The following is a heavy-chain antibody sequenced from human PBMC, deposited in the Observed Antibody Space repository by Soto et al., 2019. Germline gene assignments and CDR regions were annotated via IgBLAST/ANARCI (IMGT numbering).Heavy chain of an antibody. V-gene: IGHV1-3*01. D-gene: IGHD2-21*02. CDR1: GYTFTNYA. J-gene: IGHJ5*02. CDR3: ARIETGRVVTRPNWLDP. Sequence: GASVKVSCKASGYTFTNYAIHWVRQAPGQRLEWMGWINAGNGNTKYSQKFQDRVTITRDTSASTAYMELSSLRSEDTAVYYCARIETGRVVTRPNWLDPWGQGTLVTV. CDR2: INAGNGNT.